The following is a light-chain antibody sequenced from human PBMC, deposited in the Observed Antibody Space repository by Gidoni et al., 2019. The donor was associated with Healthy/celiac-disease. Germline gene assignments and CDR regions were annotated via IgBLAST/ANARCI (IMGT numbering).Light chain of an antibody. V-gene: IGKV4-1*01. J-gene: IGKJ1*01. CDR2: WAS. CDR1: QSVLYSSNNKNY. Sequence: DIVLTQSPDSLAVSLVVRATINCKSSQSVLYSSNNKNYLAWYQQKPGQPPKLLIYWASTRESGVPDRCSGSGSGTDFTLTISSLQAEDVAVYYCQQYYSTPRTFGQGTKVEIK. CDR3: QQYYSTPRT.